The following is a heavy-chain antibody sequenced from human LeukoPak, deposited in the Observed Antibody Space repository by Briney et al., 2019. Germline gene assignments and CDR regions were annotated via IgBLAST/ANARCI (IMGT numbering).Heavy chain of an antibody. CDR3: AKDLVSWGVGSEIDY. CDR2: IKQDGSET. D-gene: IGHD3-16*01. CDR1: GFTFTNNF. J-gene: IGHJ4*02. V-gene: IGHV3-7*01. Sequence: GGSLRLSCAASGFTFTNNFMSWVRQVPGKGLEWVANIKQDGSETTYADSVKGRFTISRDNSKNTLYLQMNSLRAEDTAVYYCAKDLVSWGVGSEIDYWGQGTLVTVSS.